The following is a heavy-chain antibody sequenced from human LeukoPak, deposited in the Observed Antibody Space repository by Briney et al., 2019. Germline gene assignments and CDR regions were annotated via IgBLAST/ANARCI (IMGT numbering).Heavy chain of an antibody. CDR1: GYSISSGFY. J-gene: IGHJ4*02. Sequence: SETLSLTCTVSGYSISSGFYWGCIRKPPGKGLEWIGTIYHGGNTDYNVPLKSRVTISVDTSKNQFSLKLSSVTAADTAVYYCATLTVTHDYWGQGTLVTVSS. CDR3: ATLTVTHDY. V-gene: IGHV4-38-2*02. CDR2: IYHGGNT. D-gene: IGHD4-17*01.